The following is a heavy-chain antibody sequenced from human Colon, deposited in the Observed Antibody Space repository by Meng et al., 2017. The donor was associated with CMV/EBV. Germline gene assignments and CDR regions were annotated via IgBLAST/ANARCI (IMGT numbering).Heavy chain of an antibody. CDR3: ARVRRAGNWRLFDY. J-gene: IGHJ4*02. Sequence: GGSLRLSCAASGFTFSSYDMSWVRQAPGKGLEWVSGISGSGGSTYYADSVKGRFTISRDNAKNSLYLQMSGLRAGDTSFYYCARVRRAGNWRLFDYWGQGTLVTVSS. D-gene: IGHD3-3*01. V-gene: IGHV3-23*01. CDR1: GFTFSSYD. CDR2: ISGSGGST.